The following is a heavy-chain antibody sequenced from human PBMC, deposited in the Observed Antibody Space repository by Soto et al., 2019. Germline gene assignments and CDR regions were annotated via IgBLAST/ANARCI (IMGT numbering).Heavy chain of an antibody. CDR2: ISYDGRNK. CDR3: DSYDIVVVRAAMQREDTAMVELDY. Sequence: QVQLVESGGGVVQPGRSLRLSCAASGFTFSSYGMHWVRQAPGKGLEWVALISYDGRNKYYADSVKGRFTISRDNSKNTIHLQMNGVRAEDTAVYYCDSYDIVVVRAAMQREDTAMVELDYRGQGTLVTVSS. J-gene: IGHJ4*02. D-gene: IGHD2-2*01. V-gene: IGHV3-30*03. CDR1: GFTFSSYG.